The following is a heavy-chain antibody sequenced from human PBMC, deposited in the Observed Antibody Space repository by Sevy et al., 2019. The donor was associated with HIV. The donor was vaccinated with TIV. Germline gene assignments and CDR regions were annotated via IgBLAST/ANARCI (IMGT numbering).Heavy chain of an antibody. CDR2: MNPNSGNT. D-gene: IGHD2-2*03. V-gene: IGHV1-8*01. J-gene: IGHJ5*02. CDR1: GYTFTNYD. Sequence: ASVKLSCKASGYTFTNYDINWVRQATGQGLEWMGWMNPNSGNTGYAQKFQGRVTMTRNTSISTAYMELSSLRSEDTAVYYCARGTVLLGIVVVPAARGWFDPWGQGTLVTVSS. CDR3: ARGTVLLGIVVVPAARGWFDP.